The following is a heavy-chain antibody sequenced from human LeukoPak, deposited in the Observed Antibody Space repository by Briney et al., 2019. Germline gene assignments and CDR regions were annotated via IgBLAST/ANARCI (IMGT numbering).Heavy chain of an antibody. Sequence: PSETLSLTCTLSGGSISTYYWSWIRQPPGKGLEWIGYIYHSGSTNYNPSLKSRVTISVDTSKNQFSLKLSSVTAADTAVYYCARAPGYCSSTSCYNYPFDYWGQGTLVTVSS. J-gene: IGHJ4*02. CDR2: IYHSGST. CDR3: ARAPGYCSSTSCYNYPFDY. D-gene: IGHD2-2*03. CDR1: GGSISTYY. V-gene: IGHV4-59*01.